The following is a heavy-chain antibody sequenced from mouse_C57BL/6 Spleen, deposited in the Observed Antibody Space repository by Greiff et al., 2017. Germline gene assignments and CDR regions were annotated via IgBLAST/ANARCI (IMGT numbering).Heavy chain of an antibody. V-gene: IGHV5-17*01. Sequence: EVMLVESGGGLVKPGGSLKLSCAASGFTFSDYGMHWVRQAPEKGLEWVAYISSGSSTINNADTVKGRFTISRDNAKNTLFLQMTSLRSEDTAMYDCARKGYYGHYYAMDYWGQGTSVTVSS. CDR1: GFTFSDYG. CDR2: ISSGSSTI. J-gene: IGHJ4*01. CDR3: ARKGYYGHYYAMDY. D-gene: IGHD1-1*01.